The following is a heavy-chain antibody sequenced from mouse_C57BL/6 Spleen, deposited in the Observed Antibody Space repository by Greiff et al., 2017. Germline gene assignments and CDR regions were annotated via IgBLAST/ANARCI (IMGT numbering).Heavy chain of an antibody. Sequence: QVQLQQSGPELVKPGASVKISCKASGYAFSSSWMNWVKQRPGQGLEWIGRIYPGDGDTNYNWKFKGKATLTADKSSSTAYMQLISLTSEDSAVYFCASYDGSSYPWFAYWGQGTLVTVSA. CDR1: GYAFSSSW. D-gene: IGHD1-1*01. J-gene: IGHJ3*01. V-gene: IGHV1-82*01. CDR2: IYPGDGDT. CDR3: ASYDGSSYPWFAY.